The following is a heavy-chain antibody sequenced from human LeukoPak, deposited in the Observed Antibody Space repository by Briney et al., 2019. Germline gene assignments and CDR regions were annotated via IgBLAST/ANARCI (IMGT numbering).Heavy chain of an antibody. CDR1: GASVGSRY. CDR2: IYNSETT. Sequence: SETLSLTRSVSGASVGSRYWSWLRQPPGKELEWIGYIYNSETTNYNPSLKSRVTISVDTSKNQFSLKLTSVTAADTAVYYCANKRSGWFDPWGQETLVTVSS. CDR3: ANKRSGWFDP. V-gene: IGHV4-59*02. J-gene: IGHJ5*02. D-gene: IGHD3-3*01.